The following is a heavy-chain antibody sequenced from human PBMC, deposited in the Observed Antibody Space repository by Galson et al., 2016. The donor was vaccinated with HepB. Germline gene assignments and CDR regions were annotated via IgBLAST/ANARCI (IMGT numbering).Heavy chain of an antibody. Sequence: SLRLSCAASGFTFDNYAMHWVRQAPGKGLEWVSATSYDESNKYYADSVKGRFTISRDNSKNTVFLQMNSLRAEDTAVYYCARGAGNWYFDLWGRGTLVTVSS. D-gene: IGHD6-13*01. CDR3: ARGAGNWYFDL. CDR2: TSYDESNK. CDR1: GFTFDNYA. J-gene: IGHJ2*01. V-gene: IGHV3-30-3*01.